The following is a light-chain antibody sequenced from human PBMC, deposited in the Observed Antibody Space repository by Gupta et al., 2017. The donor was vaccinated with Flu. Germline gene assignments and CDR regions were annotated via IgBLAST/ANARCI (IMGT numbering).Light chain of an antibody. Sequence: DIHMLQSPSTLSASVGDRVTVTCRASLSIHNYLAWYQQRPGKAPKLLIYEASSVESGVASRFSGSGFGTEFTLTISSLQPDDIAVYYCQYYGKWWTFGQGTKVEIK. J-gene: IGKJ1*01. CDR1: LSIHNY. CDR2: EAS. V-gene: IGKV1-5*03. CDR3: QYYGKWWT.